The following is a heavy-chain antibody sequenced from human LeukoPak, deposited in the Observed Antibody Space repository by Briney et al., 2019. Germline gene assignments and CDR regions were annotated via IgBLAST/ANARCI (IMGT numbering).Heavy chain of an antibody. CDR2: IRYDGSNK. D-gene: IGHD3-10*01. V-gene: IGHV3-30*02. J-gene: IGHJ4*02. CDR3: AKEAPSFGELSLLGY. CDR1: GFTFSSYG. Sequence: GGSLRLSCAASGFTFSSYGMHWVRQAPGKGLEWVAFIRYDGSNKYYADSVKGRFTISRDNSKNTLYLQMNSLRAEDTAVYYCAKEAPSFGELSLLGYWGQGTLVTVSS.